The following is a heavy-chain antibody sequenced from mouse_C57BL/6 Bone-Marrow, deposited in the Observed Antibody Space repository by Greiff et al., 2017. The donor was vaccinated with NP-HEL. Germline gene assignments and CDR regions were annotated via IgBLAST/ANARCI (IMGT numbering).Heavy chain of an antibody. CDR2: IDPSDSYT. V-gene: IGHV1-50*01. CDR3: ARGKGKGYFDY. D-gene: IGHD2-1*01. J-gene: IGHJ2*01. Sequence: VQLQQPGAELVKPGASVKLSCKASGYTFTSYWMQWVKQRPGQGLEWIGEIDPSDSYTNYNQKFKGKATLTVDTSSSTAYMQLSSLTSEDSAVYYCARGKGKGYFDYWGQGTTLTVSS. CDR1: GYTFTSYW.